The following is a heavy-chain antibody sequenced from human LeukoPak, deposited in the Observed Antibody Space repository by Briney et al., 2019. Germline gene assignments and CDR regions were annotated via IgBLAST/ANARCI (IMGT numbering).Heavy chain of an antibody. V-gene: IGHV3-64*01. CDR2: ISSNGGST. CDR3: ARETYSSSLDY. D-gene: IGHD6-13*01. J-gene: IGHJ4*02. Sequence: GGSLRLPCAASGFTFSSYAMHWVRQAPGKGLEYVSAISSNGGSTYYANSVKGRFTISRDNSKNTLYLQMGSLRAEDMAVYYCARETYSSSLDYWGQGTLVTVSS. CDR1: GFTFSSYA.